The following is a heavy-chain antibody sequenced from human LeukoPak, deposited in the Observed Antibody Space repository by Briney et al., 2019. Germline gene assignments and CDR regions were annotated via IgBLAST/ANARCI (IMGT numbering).Heavy chain of an antibody. CDR2: ISYDRSNK. D-gene: IGHD2-15*01. V-gene: IGHV3-30*18. CDR1: GFTFSSYG. J-gene: IGHJ4*02. CDR3: AKDRGGGFDY. Sequence: PGRSLRLSCAASGFTFSSYGMHWVRQAPGKGLEGVADISYDRSNKYYADSVKGRFTISRDNRTTTLYLQMNSLRAEDTAVYYCAKDRGGGFDYWGQGTLVTVSS.